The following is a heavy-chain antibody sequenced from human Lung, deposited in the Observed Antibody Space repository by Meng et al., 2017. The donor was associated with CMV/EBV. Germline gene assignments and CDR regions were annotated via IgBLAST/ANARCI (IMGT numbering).Heavy chain of an antibody. CDR2: MYYSGST. V-gene: IGHV4-39*07. CDR3: ARGYYSDSSGHYYANPHWFEP. CDR1: GGSISSNSYY. J-gene: IGHJ5*02. D-gene: IGHD3-22*01. Sequence: SCSVSGGSISSNSYYWGWIRQPPGKGLEWIGSMYYSGSTYYNPSLKSRVTISVDTSKKQISLKLSSVTAADTAVYYCARGYYSDSSGHYYANPHWFEPWGRGTXVTVSS.